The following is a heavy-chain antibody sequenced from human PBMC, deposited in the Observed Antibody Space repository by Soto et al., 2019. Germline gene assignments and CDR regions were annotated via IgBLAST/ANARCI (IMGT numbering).Heavy chain of an antibody. CDR3: AREQWLAIDY. V-gene: IGHV3-30-3*01. D-gene: IGHD6-19*01. CDR2: ISYDGSNK. Sequence: GGSLRLSCAASGFTFSSYAMHWVRQAPGKGLEWVAVISYDGSNKYYADSVKGRFTISRDNSKNTLYLQMNSLRAEDTAVYYCAREQWLAIDYWGQGTLVTVSS. J-gene: IGHJ4*02. CDR1: GFTFSSYA.